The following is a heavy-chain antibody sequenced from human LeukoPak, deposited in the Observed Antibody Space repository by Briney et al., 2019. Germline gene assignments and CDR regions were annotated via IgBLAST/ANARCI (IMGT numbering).Heavy chain of an antibody. CDR3: AGSPTVDAAFDI. CDR1: GFTVSTNF. J-gene: IGHJ3*02. CDR2: IYATGST. V-gene: IGHV3-53*01. D-gene: IGHD4-23*01. Sequence: GGSLRLSCAASGFTVSTNFMSWVRQAPGQGLAWVSLIYATGSTYYADSVKGRFTISRDNSKNTLYLQMNSLRAEDTAVYYCAGSPTVDAAFDIWGQGTMVTVSS.